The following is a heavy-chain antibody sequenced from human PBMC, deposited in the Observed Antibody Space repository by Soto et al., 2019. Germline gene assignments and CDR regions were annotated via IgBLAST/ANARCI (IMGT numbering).Heavy chain of an antibody. CDR1: GGSFSSDSFI. D-gene: IGHD1-26*01. Sequence: SETLSLTCSVSGGSFSSDSFIWSWVRQFPGKGLEWIGYINCSGTTYYNPSLRSRITMSVDTSKNQFSLNLSSVTAADTAVYYCARDHKWDGMDVWGQGTTVTVSS. CDR3: ARDHKWDGMDV. CDR2: INCSGTT. J-gene: IGHJ6*02. V-gene: IGHV4-31*03.